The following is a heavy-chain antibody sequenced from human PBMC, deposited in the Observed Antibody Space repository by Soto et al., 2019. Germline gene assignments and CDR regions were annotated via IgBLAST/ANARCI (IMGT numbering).Heavy chain of an antibody. V-gene: IGHV3-11*01. D-gene: IGHD6-6*01. CDR2: ISSSGTTI. CDR3: ARMGPRGARPSY. CDR1: GFTFSDYD. J-gene: IGHJ4*02. Sequence: PGGSLRLSCAASGFTFSDYDMSWIRQAPGKGLEWVSYISSSGTTIYHADSVKGRFTISRDNAKNSVYLQVNILRAEDTAVYYCARMGPRGARPSYWGPGTLVTVSS.